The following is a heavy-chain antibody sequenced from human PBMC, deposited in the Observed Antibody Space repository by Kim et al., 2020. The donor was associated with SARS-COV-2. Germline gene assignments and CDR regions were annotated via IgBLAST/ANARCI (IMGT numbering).Heavy chain of an antibody. D-gene: IGHD2-2*01. CDR1: GGSISSSSYY. CDR3: ARLGVGIVVVPAARAAPNYYYYGMDV. J-gene: IGHJ6*02. CDR2: IYYSGST. Sequence: SETLSLTCTVSGGSISSSSYYWGWIRQPPGKGLEWIGSIYYSGSTYYNPSLKSRVTISVDTSKNQFSLKLSSVTAADTAVYYCARLGVGIVVVPAARAAPNYYYYGMDVWGQGTTVTVSS. V-gene: IGHV4-39*01.